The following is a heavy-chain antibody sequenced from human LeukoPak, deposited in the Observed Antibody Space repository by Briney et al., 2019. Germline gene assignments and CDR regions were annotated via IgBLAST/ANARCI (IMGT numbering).Heavy chain of an antibody. CDR3: ARNGASSGRPYHRDY. D-gene: IGHD6-19*01. Sequence: PGGSLRLSCAASKFTFSDYGMNWVRQAPGKGLEWVSYISSSSSTIYYGDSVKGRFTISRDNAENSLYLQMNGLRAEDTAVYFCARNGASSGRPYHRDYWGQGTLVTVSS. CDR2: ISSSSSTI. J-gene: IGHJ4*02. V-gene: IGHV3-48*01. CDR1: KFTFSDYG.